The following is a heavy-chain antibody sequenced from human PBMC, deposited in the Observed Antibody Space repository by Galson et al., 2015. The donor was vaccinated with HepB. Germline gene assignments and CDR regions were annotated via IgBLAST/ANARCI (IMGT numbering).Heavy chain of an antibody. CDR2: IIPIFGTA. CDR1: GGTFSSYA. D-gene: IGHD3-22*01. V-gene: IGHV1-69*13. Sequence: SVKVSCKASGGTFSSYAISWVRQAPGQGLEWMGGIIPIFGTANYAQKFQGRVTITADESTSTAYMELSSLRSEDTAVYYCARYMIVVGYFDYWGQGTLVTVSS. CDR3: ARYMIVVGYFDY. J-gene: IGHJ4*02.